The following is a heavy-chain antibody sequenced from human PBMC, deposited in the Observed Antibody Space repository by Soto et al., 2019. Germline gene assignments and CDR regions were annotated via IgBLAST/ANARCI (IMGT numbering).Heavy chain of an antibody. CDR1: GFIFKMYW. CDR3: TRGPRPISTGTGAY. CDR2: IYNDGTYS. J-gene: IGHJ4*02. V-gene: IGHV3-74*01. Sequence: GGALRLSCAASGFIFKMYWMHWVRQSPGKGLVWISRIYNDGTYSDYADSVRGRFTISRDNVNDTLYLQMNNLRAEDSGLYYCTRGPRPISTGTGAYWGQGTQVTVSS. D-gene: IGHD3-10*01.